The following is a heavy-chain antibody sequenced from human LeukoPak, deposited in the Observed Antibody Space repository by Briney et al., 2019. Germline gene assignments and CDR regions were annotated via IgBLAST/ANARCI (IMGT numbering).Heavy chain of an antibody. CDR1: GGSISNYY. CDR2: IYYSGST. V-gene: IGHV4-59*12. CDR3: ARPKYSSSWYRGPNWFDP. J-gene: IGHJ5*02. D-gene: IGHD6-13*01. Sequence: PSETLSLTCTVSGGSISNYYWSWIRQPPGKGLEWIGYIYYSGSTNYNPSLKSRVTISVDTSKNQFSLKLSSVTAADTAVYYCARPKYSSSWYRGPNWFDPWGQGTLVTVSS.